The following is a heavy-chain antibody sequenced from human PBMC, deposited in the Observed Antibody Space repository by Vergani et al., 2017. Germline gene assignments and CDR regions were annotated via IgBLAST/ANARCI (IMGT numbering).Heavy chain of an antibody. CDR3: ARMGGYDEGDALRIGYFDS. D-gene: IGHD3-22*01. J-gene: IGHJ4*02. Sequence: QVQLQESGPGLVKPSQTLSLTCPVSGGSFSTGGQSWTWLRQSAGKGLEWIGRIYTSGATNYNPSLRSRAIMSVETSKKQFSLQLNSVTAADTAMYYCARMGGYDEGDALRIGYFDSWGPGILVTVSS. CDR1: GGSFSTGGQS. CDR2: IYTSGAT. V-gene: IGHV4-61*02.